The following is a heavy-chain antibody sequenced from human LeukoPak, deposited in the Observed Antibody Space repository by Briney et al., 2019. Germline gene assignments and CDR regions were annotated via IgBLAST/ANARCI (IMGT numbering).Heavy chain of an antibody. D-gene: IGHD4/OR15-4a*01. CDR1: GDSITGYS. Sequence: PSETLSLTCSVSGDSITGYSWSWIRQTPGKGLEWIGYIYYNGDTHYNPSLNSRLSISVDTPNNQFSLNLRSVTAADMAVYYCVRGPYGASISNWFDPWGQGLLVTVSS. V-gene: IGHV4-59*01. J-gene: IGHJ5*02. CDR3: VRGPYGASISNWFDP. CDR2: IYYNGDT.